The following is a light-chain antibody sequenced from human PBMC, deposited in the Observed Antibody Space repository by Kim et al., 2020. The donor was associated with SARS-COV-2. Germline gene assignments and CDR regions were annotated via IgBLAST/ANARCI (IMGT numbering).Light chain of an antibody. CDR3: QAWDSSTAV. V-gene: IGLV3-1*01. Sequence: LPPGQTASITCSGDKLGDKYACWYQQKPGQSPVLVIYQDSKRPSGIPERFSGSNSGNTATLTISGTQAMDEADYYCQAWDSSTAVFGGGTQLTVL. CDR2: QDS. J-gene: IGLJ2*01. CDR1: KLGDKY.